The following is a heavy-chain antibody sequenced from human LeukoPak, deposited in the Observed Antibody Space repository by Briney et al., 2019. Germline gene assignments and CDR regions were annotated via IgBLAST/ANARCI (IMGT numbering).Heavy chain of an antibody. CDR1: GGSFSDYY. D-gene: IGHD3-3*01. Sequence: PSETPSLTCAVYGGSFSDYYLIWIRQPPGQGLEWIGEINHSGITRYNASIKSRVTISTDTSKNQFSLKVNSLAAADTAVYYCAISSDYDFLGGPWAQGTLVTVSS. V-gene: IGHV4-34*01. J-gene: IGHJ4*02. CDR3: AISSDYDFLGGP. CDR2: INHSGIT.